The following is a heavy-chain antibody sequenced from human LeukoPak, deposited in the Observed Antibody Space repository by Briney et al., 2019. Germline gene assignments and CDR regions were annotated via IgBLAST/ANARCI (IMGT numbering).Heavy chain of an antibody. CDR2: ISSSSSYI. V-gene: IGHV3-21*01. CDR1: GFTFSSYS. J-gene: IGHJ4*02. Sequence: GGSLRLSCAASGFTFSSYSMDWVRQAPGKGLEWASSISSSSSYIYYADSVKGRFTISRDNAKNSLYLQMNSLRAEDTAVYYCARDSLIAAAGTFYYFDYWGQGTLVTVSS. D-gene: IGHD6-13*01. CDR3: ARDSLIAAAGTFYYFDY.